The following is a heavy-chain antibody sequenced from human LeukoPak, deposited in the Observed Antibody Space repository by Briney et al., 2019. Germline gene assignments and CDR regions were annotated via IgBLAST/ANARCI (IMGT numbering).Heavy chain of an antibody. V-gene: IGHV3-48*03. D-gene: IGHD3-16*01. CDR3: ALVEVMGAFDI. CDR2: ISSSGSTI. J-gene: IGHJ3*02. Sequence: GGSLGLSCAASGFTFSSYEMNWVRQAPGKGLEWVSYISSSGSTIYYADSVKGRFTISRDNAKNSLYLQMNSLRAEDTAVYYCALVEVMGAFDIWGQGTMVTVSS. CDR1: GFTFSSYE.